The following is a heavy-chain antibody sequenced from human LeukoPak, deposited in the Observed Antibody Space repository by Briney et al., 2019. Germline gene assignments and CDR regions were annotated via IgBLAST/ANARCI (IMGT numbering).Heavy chain of an antibody. CDR2: ISTSSSYI. V-gene: IGHV3-21*01. CDR1: GFTFSSYS. D-gene: IGHD4-17*01. CDR3: ARVAYGAQAFDI. J-gene: IGHJ3*02. Sequence: GGSLRLSCAASGFTFSSYSMSWVRQAPGKGLEWVSSISTSSSYINCADSVKGRFTISRDNAKNSLYLQMNSLRAEDTAAYYCARVAYGAQAFDIWGQGTMVTVSS.